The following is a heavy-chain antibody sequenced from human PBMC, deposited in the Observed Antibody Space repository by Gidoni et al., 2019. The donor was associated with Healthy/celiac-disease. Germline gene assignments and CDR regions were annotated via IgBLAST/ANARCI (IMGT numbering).Heavy chain of an antibody. Sequence: QVQLVQSGAEVKKPGDSVKFSCKASGYTFTSYYMHWVRQPPGQGLEWMGIITPSGGSTSYAQKFQGRVTMTRDTSTSTVYMELSSLRSEDTAVYYCARVGRSGYYQLDYWGQGTLVTVSS. D-gene: IGHD3-22*01. CDR3: ARVGRSGYYQLDY. CDR1: GYTFTSYY. CDR2: ITPSGGST. V-gene: IGHV1-46*01. J-gene: IGHJ4*02.